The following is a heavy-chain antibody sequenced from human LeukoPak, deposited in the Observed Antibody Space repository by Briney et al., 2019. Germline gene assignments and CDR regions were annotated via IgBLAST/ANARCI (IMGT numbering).Heavy chain of an antibody. D-gene: IGHD3-10*01. CDR1: GFTVSSNY. CDR2: INGNSAYI. V-gene: IGHV3-21*01. CDR3: AKDLIRDRWFGES. J-gene: IGHJ5*02. Sequence: GGSLRLSCAASGFTVSSNYMSWVRQAPGKGLEWISSINGNSAYINYADSMKGRFTISRDNAKNSVYLQMNSLRAEDTAVYYCAKDLIRDRWFGESWGQGTLVTVSS.